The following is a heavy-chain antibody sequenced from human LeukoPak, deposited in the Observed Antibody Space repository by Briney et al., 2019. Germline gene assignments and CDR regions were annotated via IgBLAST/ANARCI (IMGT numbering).Heavy chain of an antibody. CDR2: IFYSGGP. CDR3: GRHRSAMATFDS. Sequence: SETLSLTCTVSGGPISPYYWSWIRQPPGKGLELIGYIFYSGGPRYNPSLKSRVTMSVDSYANQFSLRLTSVTAADTAVYYCGRHRSAMATFDSWGQGILVTVSS. V-gene: IGHV4-59*08. CDR1: GGPISPYY. J-gene: IGHJ4*02. D-gene: IGHD2-2*01.